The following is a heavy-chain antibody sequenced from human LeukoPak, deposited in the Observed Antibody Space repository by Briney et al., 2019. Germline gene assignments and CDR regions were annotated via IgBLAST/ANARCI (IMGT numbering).Heavy chain of an antibody. Sequence: GGSLRLSCAASGFTFSSYAMHWVRQAPGKGLEWVAVISYDGSNKYYADSVKGRFTISRDNSKNTLYLQMNSLRAEDTAVYYCARDNYFDYWGQGTLVTVSS. CDR3: ARDNYFDY. CDR2: ISYDGSNK. V-gene: IGHV3-30-3*01. J-gene: IGHJ4*02. CDR1: GFTFSSYA.